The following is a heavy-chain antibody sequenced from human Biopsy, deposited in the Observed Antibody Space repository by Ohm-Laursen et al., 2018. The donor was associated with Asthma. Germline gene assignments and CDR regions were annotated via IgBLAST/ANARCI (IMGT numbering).Heavy chain of an antibody. Sequence: SETLSLTCSVYGGSISSFYWSWIRQSPEKGLEWMGYVYWTGSTNYNPSLKSRITMSVDPSKNRMFLELTSVTAADTAIYYCVRAVRNEQWLAPFDYWGQGKPVTVSS. CDR1: GGSISSFY. D-gene: IGHD6-19*01. CDR3: VRAVRNEQWLAPFDY. CDR2: VYWTGST. V-gene: IGHV4-59*01. J-gene: IGHJ4*02.